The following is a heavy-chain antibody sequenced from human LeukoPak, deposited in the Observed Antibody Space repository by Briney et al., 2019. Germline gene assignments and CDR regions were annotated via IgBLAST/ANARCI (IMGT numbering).Heavy chain of an antibody. CDR3: ARDRTYSGYDPIGY. CDR2: ISWDGGST. Sequence: GGSLRLSCAASGFTFDDYAMHWVRQAPGKGLEWVSLISWDGGSTYYADSVKGRFTISRDNAKNSLYLQMNSLRAEDTAVYYCARDRTYSGYDPIGYWGQGTLVTVSS. J-gene: IGHJ4*02. CDR1: GFTFDDYA. V-gene: IGHV3-43D*03. D-gene: IGHD5-12*01.